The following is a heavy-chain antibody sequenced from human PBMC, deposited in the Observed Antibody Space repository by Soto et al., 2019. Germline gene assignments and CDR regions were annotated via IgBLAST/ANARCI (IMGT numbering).Heavy chain of an antibody. CDR3: ARVLRVTAPYSNWFDP. V-gene: IGHV4-30-4*01. J-gene: IGHJ5*02. CDR1: GGSISSGDYY. Sequence: SETLSLTCTVSGGSISSGDYYWSWIRQPPGKGLEWIGYIYYSGSTYYSPSLKSRVTISVDTSKNQFSLKLSSVTAADTAVYYCARVLRVTAPYSNWFDPWGQGTLVTVS. CDR2: IYYSGST. D-gene: IGHD2-21*02.